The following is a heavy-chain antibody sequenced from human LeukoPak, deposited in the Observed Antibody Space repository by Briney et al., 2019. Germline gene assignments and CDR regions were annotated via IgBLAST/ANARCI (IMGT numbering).Heavy chain of an antibody. CDR1: GFTVSSNY. D-gene: IGHD5-12*01. J-gene: IGHJ4*02. V-gene: IGHV3-74*01. CDR3: AKRESLRFYSK. CDR2: INTDGSST. Sequence: GGSLRLSCAASGFTVSSNYMSWVRQAPGKGLVWVSRINTDGSSTSYADSVKGRFTISRDNAKNTLYLQMNSLRAEDTAVYYCAKRESLRFYSKWGQGTLVTVSS.